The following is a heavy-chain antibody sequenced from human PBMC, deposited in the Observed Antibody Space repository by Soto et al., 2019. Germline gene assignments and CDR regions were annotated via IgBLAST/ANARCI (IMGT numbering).Heavy chain of an antibody. CDR1: GITSTTYA. V-gene: IGHV1-3*04. CDR2: INTGNGNT. D-gene: IGHD5-12*01. J-gene: IGHJ5*02. CDR3: ARAISGYVT. Sequence: QVQLVQSGAEVKKPGASVKVSCKASGITSTTYAIHWVRQAPGQGLEWIGWINTGNGNTRYSQRFLGRVSLTTVTSASTASMDLSSLTSEDTAVYYCARAISGYVTWGQGTLITVSS.